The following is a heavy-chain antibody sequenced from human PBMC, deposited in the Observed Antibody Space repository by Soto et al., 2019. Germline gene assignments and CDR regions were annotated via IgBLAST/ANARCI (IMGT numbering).Heavy chain of an antibody. V-gene: IGHV4-39*01. D-gene: IGHD3-3*01. CDR2: IYKSATT. CDR1: GDSISNLDYF. CDR3: ARHSTIFGVVTTYNWFDP. Sequence: SETLSLTCSVSGDSISNLDYFWAWIRQPPGQALEYIGYIYKSATTYYNPSLKSRVTISVDTSKNQFSLKLSSVTAADTAVYYCARHSTIFGVVTTYNWFDPWGQGTLVTVSS. J-gene: IGHJ5*02.